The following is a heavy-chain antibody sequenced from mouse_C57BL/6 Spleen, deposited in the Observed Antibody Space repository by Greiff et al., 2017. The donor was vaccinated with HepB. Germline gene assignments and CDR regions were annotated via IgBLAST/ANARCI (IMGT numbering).Heavy chain of an antibody. Sequence: EVQLQQSGAELVRPGASVKLSCTASGFNIKDDYMHWVKQRPEQGLEWIGWIDPGNGDTEYASKFQGKATITADTSSNTAYLQLSSLTSEDTAVYYCTTLRWLPAWFAYWGQGTLVTVSA. CDR2: IDPGNGDT. V-gene: IGHV14-4*01. J-gene: IGHJ3*01. D-gene: IGHD2-2*01. CDR1: GFNIKDDY. CDR3: TTLRWLPAWFAY.